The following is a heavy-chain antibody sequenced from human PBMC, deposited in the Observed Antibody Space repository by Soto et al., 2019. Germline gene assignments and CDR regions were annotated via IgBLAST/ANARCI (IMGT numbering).Heavy chain of an antibody. CDR3: VRGFDY. Sequence: GGSLRLSCAASGFTFSSYWMHWVRQAPGKGLVWVSRINGDGSSTGYADSVKGRFTISRDNVKNTLYLQMNSLRAEDTAVYFCVRGFDYWGQGTLVTVSS. J-gene: IGHJ4*02. CDR1: GFTFSSYW. CDR2: INGDGSST. V-gene: IGHV3-74*01.